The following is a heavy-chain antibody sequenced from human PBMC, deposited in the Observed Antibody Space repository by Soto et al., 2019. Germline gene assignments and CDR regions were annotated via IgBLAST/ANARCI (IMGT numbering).Heavy chain of an antibody. V-gene: IGHV3-73*02. D-gene: IGHD5-18*01. CDR3: TNPQLYYGMDV. Sequence: EVQLVESGGGLVQPGGSLKLSCAASGFTFSGSAMHWVRQASGKGLEWVGRIRSKANSYATAYAASVTGRFTISRDDSKNTAYLQMNSLKTEDTAVYYCTNPQLYYGMDVWGQGTTVTVSS. CDR1: GFTFSGSA. CDR2: IRSKANSYAT. J-gene: IGHJ6*02.